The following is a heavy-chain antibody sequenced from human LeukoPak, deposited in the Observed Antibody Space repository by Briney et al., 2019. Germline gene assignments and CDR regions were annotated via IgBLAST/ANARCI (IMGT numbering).Heavy chain of an antibody. CDR3: ARHRYYYRSGSYYGAPYYMDV. CDR1: GFTFSDYY. V-gene: IGHV3-11*04. Sequence: PGGSLRLSCAASGFTFSDYYMSWIRQAPGKGLEWVSYISSSGSTIYYADSVKGRFTISRDNAKNSLYLQMNSLRAEDTAVYYCARHRYYYRSGSYYGAPYYMDVWGKGTTVTISS. J-gene: IGHJ6*03. D-gene: IGHD3-10*01. CDR2: ISSSGSTI.